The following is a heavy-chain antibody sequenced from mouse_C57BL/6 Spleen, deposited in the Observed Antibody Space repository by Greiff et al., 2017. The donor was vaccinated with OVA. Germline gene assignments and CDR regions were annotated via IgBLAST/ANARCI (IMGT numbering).Heavy chain of an antibody. Sequence: VQLQQSGPELVKPGASVKISCKASGYTFTDYYMNWVKQSHGKSLEWIGDINPNNGGTSYNQKFKGKATLTVDKSSSTAYMELRSLTSEDSAVYYCARSGIYYDYDGGFAYWGQGTLVTVSA. D-gene: IGHD2-4*01. V-gene: IGHV1-26*01. CDR3: ARSGIYYDYDGGFAY. J-gene: IGHJ3*01. CDR2: INPNNGGT. CDR1: GYTFTDYY.